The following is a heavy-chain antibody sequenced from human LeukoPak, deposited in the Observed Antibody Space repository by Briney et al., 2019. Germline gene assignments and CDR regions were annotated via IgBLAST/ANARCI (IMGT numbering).Heavy chain of an antibody. CDR1: GFTFSSYA. D-gene: IGHD3-3*01. V-gene: IGHV3-30*04. CDR2: ISYDGSNK. CDR3: ARDDKYDFWSGYPDYFDY. Sequence: GGSLRLSCAASGFTFSSYAMHWVRQAPGKGLEWVAVISYDGSNKYYADSVKGRFTISRDNSKNTLYLQMNSLRAEDTAVYYCARDDKYDFWSGYPDYFDYWGQGTLVTVSS. J-gene: IGHJ4*02.